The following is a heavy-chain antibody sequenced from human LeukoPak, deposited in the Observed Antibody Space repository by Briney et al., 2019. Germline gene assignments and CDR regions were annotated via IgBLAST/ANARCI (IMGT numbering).Heavy chain of an antibody. CDR3: ARGGRYCRGGSCYEIDY. V-gene: IGHV4-30-4*01. CDR1: GGSISSGDYY. Sequence: SETLSLTCTVSGGSISSGDYYWSWIRQPPGKGLEWIGYIYYSGSTYYNPSLKSRVTISEDTSKNQFSLKLSSVTAADTAVYFCARGGRYCRGGSCYEIDYWGQGTLVTVSS. CDR2: IYYSGST. J-gene: IGHJ4*02. D-gene: IGHD2-15*01.